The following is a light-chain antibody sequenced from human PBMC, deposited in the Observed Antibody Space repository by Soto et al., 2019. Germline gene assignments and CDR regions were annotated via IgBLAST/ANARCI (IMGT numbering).Light chain of an antibody. CDR2: EVS. CDR3: SSYTSSSDV. J-gene: IGLJ1*01. V-gene: IGLV2-14*01. CDR1: SSDVGGYNY. Sequence: QSVLTQPASVSGSPGQSITISCTGTSSDVGGYNYVSWYQQHPGKAPKLMIYEVSNRPSGVFNRFSGSKSGNTASLTISGLQAEDEADYYCSSYTSSSDVFGTGTKLTVL.